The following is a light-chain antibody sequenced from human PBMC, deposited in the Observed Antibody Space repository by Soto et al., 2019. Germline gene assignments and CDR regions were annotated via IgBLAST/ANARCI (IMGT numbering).Light chain of an antibody. V-gene: IGKV2D-29*02. Sequence: DVVMTQTPLSLSVAPGQPASISCKSSQSLLHITGETFLFWYLQKPGQSPQLLIYEVSTRVSGVPYSFSGSGSGTDFTLEISRVETDDVGIYYCMQSTQLPPTFGQGTRLGIE. CDR1: QSLLHITGETF. CDR3: MQSTQLPPT. CDR2: EVS. J-gene: IGKJ5*01.